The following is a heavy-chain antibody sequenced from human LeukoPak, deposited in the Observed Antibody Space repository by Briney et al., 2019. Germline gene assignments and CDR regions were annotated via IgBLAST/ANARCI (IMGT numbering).Heavy chain of an antibody. Sequence: ASVKVSCKASGYSFTSYCMHWVRQAPGQGLEWMGIINPSGGSTNYAQKFQGRVTMTRDTSTSTVYMELSSLRSEDTAVYYCARDKGIAATEKLNWFDPWGQGTLVTVSS. CDR1: GYSFTSYC. J-gene: IGHJ5*02. CDR3: ARDKGIAATEKLNWFDP. CDR2: INPSGGST. V-gene: IGHV1-46*01. D-gene: IGHD6-13*01.